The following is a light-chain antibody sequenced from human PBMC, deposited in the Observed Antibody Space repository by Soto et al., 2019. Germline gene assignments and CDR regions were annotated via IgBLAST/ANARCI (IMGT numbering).Light chain of an antibody. V-gene: IGLV2-14*01. CDR2: EVS. Sequence: QSVLTQPASVSGSPGQSITISCTGTSSDVSGYNYVSWYQQHPGKAPKLMIYEVSNRPSGVSNRFSGSKSGNTASLTISGLQAEDEADYYCSSYTTISTLEVFGGGTKLTVL. CDR1: SSDVSGYNY. CDR3: SSYTTISTLEV. J-gene: IGLJ3*02.